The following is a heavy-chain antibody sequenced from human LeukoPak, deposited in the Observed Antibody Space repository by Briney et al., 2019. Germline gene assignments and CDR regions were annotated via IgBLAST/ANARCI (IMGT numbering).Heavy chain of an antibody. Sequence: GGSLRLSCAASGFTVSSNYMSWVRQAPGKGLEWVSVIYSGGSTYYADSVKGRFTISRDNSKNTLFLQMNSLRAEDTAVYYCARATFARGYDILTGYSKNYYYGMDVWGQGTTVTVSS. CDR1: GFTVSSNY. CDR2: IYSGGST. V-gene: IGHV3-53*01. CDR3: ARATFARGYDILTGYSKNYYYGMDV. J-gene: IGHJ6*02. D-gene: IGHD3-9*01.